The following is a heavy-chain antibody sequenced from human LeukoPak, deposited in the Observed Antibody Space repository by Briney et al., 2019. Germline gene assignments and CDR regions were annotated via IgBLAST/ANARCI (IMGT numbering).Heavy chain of an antibody. CDR3: ARDGATVTTSLDWYFDL. Sequence: GRSLRLSCAASGFTFSSYGMHWVRQAPGKGLEWVAVIWYDGSNKYYADSVKGRFTISRDNSKNTLYLQMNSLRAEDTAVYYCARDGATVTTSLDWYFDLWGRGTLVTVSS. CDR2: IWYDGSNK. V-gene: IGHV3-33*08. J-gene: IGHJ2*01. D-gene: IGHD4-17*01. CDR1: GFTFSSYG.